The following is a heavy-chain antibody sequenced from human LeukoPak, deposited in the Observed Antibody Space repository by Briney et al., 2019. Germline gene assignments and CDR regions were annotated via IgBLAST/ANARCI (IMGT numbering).Heavy chain of an antibody. CDR3: ARDWLNYGLDV. D-gene: IGHD5-12*01. J-gene: IGHJ6*02. Sequence: GGSLRLSCAASGFTFSTYSMNWVRQAPGKGLVWVSRINSDGSSTSYADSVKGRLTTSRDNAKNTPNLQMNSLRAEDTAVYYCARDWLNYGLDVWGQGTTVTVSS. CDR2: INSDGSST. V-gene: IGHV3-74*01. CDR1: GFTFSTYS.